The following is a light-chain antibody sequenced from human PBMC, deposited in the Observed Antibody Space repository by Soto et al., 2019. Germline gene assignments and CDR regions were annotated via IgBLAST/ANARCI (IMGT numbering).Light chain of an antibody. CDR2: DAS. CDR3: QQYNSYPLT. CDR1: QSISSW. J-gene: IGKJ4*01. V-gene: IGKV1-5*01. Sequence: TKSVSTLSSSIGDRVTLTCRASQSISSWLAWYKQKPGKAPKLLSYDASSLESGVPSRVRGSGSGTEFTLTISSLQPDDFATYYCQQYNSYPLTFGGGTKVDIK.